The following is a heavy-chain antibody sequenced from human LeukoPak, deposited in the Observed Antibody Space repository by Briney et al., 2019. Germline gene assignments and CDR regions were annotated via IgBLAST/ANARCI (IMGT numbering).Heavy chain of an antibody. CDR3: AREGHSSSWYGNNLDY. J-gene: IGHJ4*02. D-gene: IGHD6-13*01. CDR2: ISSSGSTI. V-gene: IGHV3-48*04. Sequence: PGGSLRLSCAASGFTFSSYSMNWVRQAPGKGLEWVSYISSSGSTIYYADSVKGRFTISRDNAKNSLYLQMNSLRAEDTAVYYCAREGHSSSWYGNNLDYWGQGTLVTVSS. CDR1: GFTFSSYS.